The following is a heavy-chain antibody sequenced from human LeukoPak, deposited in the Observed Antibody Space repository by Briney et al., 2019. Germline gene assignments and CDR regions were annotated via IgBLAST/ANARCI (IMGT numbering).Heavy chain of an antibody. CDR3: ARVTMIVVVNWFDP. D-gene: IGHD3-22*01. CDR2: INHSGST. CDR1: GGSFSGYY. V-gene: IGHV4-34*01. Sequence: KPSETLSLTCAVYGGSFSGYYWGWIRQLPGKGLEWIGEINHSGSTNYNPSLKSRVTISVDTSKNQFSLKLSSVTAADTAVYYCARVTMIVVVNWFDPWGQGTLVTVSS. J-gene: IGHJ5*02.